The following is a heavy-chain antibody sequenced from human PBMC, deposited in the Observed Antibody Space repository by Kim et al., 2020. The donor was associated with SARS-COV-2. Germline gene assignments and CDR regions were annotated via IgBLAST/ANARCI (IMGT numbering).Heavy chain of an antibody. CDR1: GGTFSSYA. Sequence: SVKVSCKASGGTFSSYAISWVRQAPGQGLEWMGGIIPIFGTANYAQKFQGRVTITADESTSTAYMELSSLRSEDTAVYYCAGPLFRVGATMPMDYWGQGTLVTVSS. CDR2: IIPIFGTA. CDR3: AGPLFRVGATMPMDY. V-gene: IGHV1-69*13. J-gene: IGHJ4*02. D-gene: IGHD1-26*01.